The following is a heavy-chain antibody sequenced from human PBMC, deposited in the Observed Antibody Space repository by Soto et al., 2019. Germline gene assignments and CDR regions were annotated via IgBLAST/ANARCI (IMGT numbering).Heavy chain of an antibody. Sequence: SETLSLTCTVSGGSFSSYYWSWIRQPPGKGLEWIGYIYYSGSTNYNPSIKSRVTISVDTSKNQFSLKLSSVTAADTSVYYCARGNYYDSSGYYDYWGQGTLVTVS. J-gene: IGHJ4*02. V-gene: IGHV4-59*01. CDR3: ARGNYYDSSGYYDY. D-gene: IGHD3-22*01. CDR2: IYYSGST. CDR1: GGSFSSYY.